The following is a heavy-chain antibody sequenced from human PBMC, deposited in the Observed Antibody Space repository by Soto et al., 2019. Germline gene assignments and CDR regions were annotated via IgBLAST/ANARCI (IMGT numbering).Heavy chain of an antibody. CDR2: ISWNSGSI. J-gene: IGHJ4*02. V-gene: IGHV3-9*01. Sequence: GGSLRLSCAASGFTFDDYAMHWVRQAPGKGLEWVSGISWNSGSIGYADSVKGRFTISRDNAKNSLYLQMNSLRAEDTALYYCAKDKAVRSGIDYWGQGTLVTVSS. CDR1: GFTFDDYA. D-gene: IGHD6-19*01. CDR3: AKDKAVRSGIDY.